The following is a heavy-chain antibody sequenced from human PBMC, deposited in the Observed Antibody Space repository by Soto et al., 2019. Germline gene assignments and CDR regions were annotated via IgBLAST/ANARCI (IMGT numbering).Heavy chain of an antibody. J-gene: IGHJ5*02. CDR1: VDTFSTYT. D-gene: IGHD1-26*01. CDR2: IIPTLGII. CDR3: ARGNSGIYAWFDP. V-gene: IGHV1-69*02. Sequence: QVQLVQSGAEVKKPGSSVKVSCKAPVDTFSTYTISWVRQAPGQGLEWMGRIIPTLGIIKYAQKFQGRVTITAEKSTSTSYMELTSLRFDDTAVYYCARGNSGIYAWFDPWGPGTLVTVSS.